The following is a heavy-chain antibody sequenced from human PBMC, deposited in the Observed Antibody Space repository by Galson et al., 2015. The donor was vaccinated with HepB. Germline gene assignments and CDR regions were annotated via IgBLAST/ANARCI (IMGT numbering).Heavy chain of an antibody. CDR2: IGRDLNYI. Sequence: FGMTWVRQAPGKGLEWVSVIGRDLNYIHYADSVKGRFITSRDNAKNTVYLQMNSLRVEDSGVYYCARDASEWSRDYWGQGTLVTVSS. J-gene: IGHJ4*02. CDR3: ARDASEWSRDY. V-gene: IGHV3-21*03. D-gene: IGHD3-3*01. CDR1: FG.